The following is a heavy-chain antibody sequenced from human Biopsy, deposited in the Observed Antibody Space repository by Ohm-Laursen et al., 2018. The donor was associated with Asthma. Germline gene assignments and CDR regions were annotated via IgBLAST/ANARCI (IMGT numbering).Heavy chain of an antibody. V-gene: IGHV3-30*18. Sequence: RSLRLSCSAFGFAFGNYAMYWVRQAPGKGPEWVALISYDGREKGYVDSVKGRFTISRDNFRNTLYVEMSSLRPEDSATYYCAKDRFDGSVTSHYYYYGIDVWGQGTAVTVSS. J-gene: IGHJ6*02. CDR3: AKDRFDGSVTSHYYYYGIDV. D-gene: IGHD3-10*01. CDR2: ISYDGREK. CDR1: GFAFGNYA.